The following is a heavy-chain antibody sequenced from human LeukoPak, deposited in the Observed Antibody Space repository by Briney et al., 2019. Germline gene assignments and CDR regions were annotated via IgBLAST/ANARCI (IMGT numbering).Heavy chain of an antibody. J-gene: IGHJ2*01. D-gene: IGHD4-17*01. CDR3: ARQTTVTYWGYWYFDL. V-gene: IGHV5-51*01. CDR2: IYPGDSDT. Sequence: GESLKISCKGSGYSFTSYWIGWVRQMPGKGLEWMGIIYPGDSDTRYSPSFQGQVTISADKSISTAYLQWSSLKASDTAMYYCARQTTVTYWGYWYFDLWGRGTLVTVSS. CDR1: GYSFTSYW.